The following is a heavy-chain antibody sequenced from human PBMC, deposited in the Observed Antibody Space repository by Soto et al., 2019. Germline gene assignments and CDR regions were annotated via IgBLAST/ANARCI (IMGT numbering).Heavy chain of an antibody. J-gene: IGHJ6*02. Sequence: SETLSLTCAVYGGSFGGYYWSWIRQPPGKGLEWIGEINHSGSTNYNPSLKSRVTISVDTSKNQFSLKLSSVTAADTAVYYCARRGGYSSSWPKYYYYYGMDVWGQGNTVTVSS. V-gene: IGHV4-34*01. CDR3: ARRGGYSSSWPKYYYYYGMDV. CDR2: INHSGST. D-gene: IGHD6-13*01. CDR1: GGSFGGYY.